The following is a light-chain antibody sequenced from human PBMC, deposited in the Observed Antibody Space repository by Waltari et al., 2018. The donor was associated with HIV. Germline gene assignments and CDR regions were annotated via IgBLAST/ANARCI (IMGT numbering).Light chain of an antibody. CDR3: AAWDDTLNGWV. CDR1: NSNTRPNT. CDR2: SNE. V-gene: IGLV1-44*01. Sequence: SVLTQPPSASGTPRPRVPISCSGSNSNTRPNTGHCYRQLPGTTPQLLSHSNEQRPSGVPDRFSGSKSGTSASLAISGLQSEDEADYYCAAWDDTLNGWVFGGGTKLTVL. J-gene: IGLJ3*02.